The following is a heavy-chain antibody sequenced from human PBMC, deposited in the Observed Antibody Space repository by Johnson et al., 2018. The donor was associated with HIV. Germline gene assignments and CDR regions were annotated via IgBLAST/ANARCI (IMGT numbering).Heavy chain of an antibody. Sequence: VQLVETGGGLIQPGGSLRLSCAASGFTVSSNYMSWVRQAPGKGLEWVSVIYRGGSTYYADSVKGRFTISRDNSTNTLYLQMHSLRAEDTAVYYRARDRLLATIPLRKSWGDAFDIWGQGTVVTVSS. D-gene: IGHD5-12*01. J-gene: IGHJ3*02. CDR1: GFTVSSNY. CDR3: ARDRLLATIPLRKSWGDAFDI. V-gene: IGHV3-53*05. CDR2: IYRGGST.